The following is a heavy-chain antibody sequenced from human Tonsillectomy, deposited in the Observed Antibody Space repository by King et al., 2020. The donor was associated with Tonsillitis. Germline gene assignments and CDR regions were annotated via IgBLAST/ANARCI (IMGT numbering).Heavy chain of an antibody. CDR3: ATFSQKPPKLWFGPISYYYDGMDV. D-gene: IGHD3-10*01. V-gene: IGHV1-24*01. CDR2: FDPEDGET. Sequence: VQLVQSGAEVKKPVASVKVSCKVSGYTLTELSMHWVRQAPGKGLEWMGGFDPEDGETIYAQKCQGRVTMTEDTTTDTAYMELSSLISEDTAVYYCATFSQKPPKLWFGPISYYYDGMDVWGQGTTVTVSS. CDR1: GYTLTELS. J-gene: IGHJ6*02.